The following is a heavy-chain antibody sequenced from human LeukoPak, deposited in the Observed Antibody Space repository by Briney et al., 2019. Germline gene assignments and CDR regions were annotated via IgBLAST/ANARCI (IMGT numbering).Heavy chain of an antibody. V-gene: IGHV1-69*13. CDR3: AGKSLALDQFDP. CDR2: IIPIFGTA. D-gene: IGHD1/OR15-1a*01. J-gene: IGHJ5*02. Sequence: GASVKVSCTASGGTFSSYAISWVRQAPGQGLEWMGGIIPIFGTANYAQKFQGRVTITADESTSTAYMELSSLRSEDTAVYYCAGKSLALDQFDPWGQGTLVTVSS. CDR1: GGTFSSYA.